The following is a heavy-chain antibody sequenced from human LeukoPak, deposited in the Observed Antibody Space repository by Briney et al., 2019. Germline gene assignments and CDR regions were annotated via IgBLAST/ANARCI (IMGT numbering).Heavy chain of an antibody. CDR3: VREDSELDY. J-gene: IGHJ4*02. CDR1: GFTFSSYS. CDR2: ISSTSSYI. Sequence: GGSLRLSCAASGFTFSSYSMNWVRQAPGKGLEWVSFISSTSSYIYYADSLQGRFTISRDNAKRSLYLQVNSLRAEDTAVYYCVREDSELDYWGQGTLVTVSA. V-gene: IGHV3-21*01. D-gene: IGHD2-15*01.